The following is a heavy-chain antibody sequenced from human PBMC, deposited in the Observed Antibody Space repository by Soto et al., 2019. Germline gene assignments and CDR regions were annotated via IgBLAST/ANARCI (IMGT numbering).Heavy chain of an antibody. CDR1: GFTVSSNY. D-gene: IGHD4-17*01. CDR3: ARAVDYVYFDY. CDR2: IYSGGST. J-gene: IGHJ4*02. Sequence: EVQLVETGGGLIQPGGSLRLSCAASGFTVSSNYMSWVRQAPGKGLEWVSVIYSGGSTYYADSVKGQFTISRDNSKNTLYLQMNSLRAEDTAVYYCARAVDYVYFDYWGQGTLVTVSS. V-gene: IGHV3-53*02.